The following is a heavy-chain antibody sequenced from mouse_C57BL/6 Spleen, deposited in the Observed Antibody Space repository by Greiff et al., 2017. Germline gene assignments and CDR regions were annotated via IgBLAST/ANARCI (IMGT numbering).Heavy chain of an antibody. CDR1: GYTFTDYE. J-gene: IGHJ4*01. CDR2: LDPETGGT. V-gene: IGHV1-15*01. Sequence: VQLQQSGAELVRPGASVTLSCKASGYTFTDYEMHWVKQTPVHGLEWIGALDPETGGTAYNQKFKGKAILTADKSSSTAYMELRSLTSEDSAVYYCTRRGNSYAMDYWGQGTSVTVSS. CDR3: TRRGNSYAMDY. D-gene: IGHD2-1*01.